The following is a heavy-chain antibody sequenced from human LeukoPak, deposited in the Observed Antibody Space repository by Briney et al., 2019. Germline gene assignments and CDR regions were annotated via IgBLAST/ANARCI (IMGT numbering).Heavy chain of an antibody. J-gene: IGHJ4*02. CDR2: IYPGDSET. D-gene: IGHD1-20*01. Sequence: GESLKISCQGSGYSFTSYWIGWVRQMPGKGLEWMGIIYPGDSETRYSPSFRGQVTISADKSISTAYLQWTSLKASDTAMYYCARLPYNWNFDYWGQGTLVTVSS. CDR3: ARLPYNWNFDY. V-gene: IGHV5-51*01. CDR1: GYSFTSYW.